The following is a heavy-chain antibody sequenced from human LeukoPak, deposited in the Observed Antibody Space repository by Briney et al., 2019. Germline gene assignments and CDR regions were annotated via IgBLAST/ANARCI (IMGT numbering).Heavy chain of an antibody. CDR1: GFTFSNYA. D-gene: IGHD6-19*01. CDR2: ISSSGSTI. V-gene: IGHV3-48*03. CDR3: ARDRSAVTDY. J-gene: IGHJ4*02. Sequence: GGSLRLSCAASGFTFSNYAMSWVRQAPGKGLEWLSYISSSGSTIFDADSVKGRFTISRDNAKNSLYLQMNSLRAEDTAVYYCARDRSAVTDYWGQGTLVTVSS.